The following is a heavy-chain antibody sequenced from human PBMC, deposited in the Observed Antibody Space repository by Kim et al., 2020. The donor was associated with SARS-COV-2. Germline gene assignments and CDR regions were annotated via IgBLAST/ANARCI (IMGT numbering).Heavy chain of an antibody. D-gene: IGHD3-22*01. Sequence: SETLSLTCTVSGGSISSSFNYWGWIRQPPGKGLEWIGSVYYSGSTYDSPSLKSRVTVSVDTSKNEFYLKVTSVTTADTAVYFCARLPHDSSGYVDSWGPGSLVPVS. CDR3: ARLPHDSSGYVDS. CDR1: GGSISSSFNY. CDR2: VYYSGST. J-gene: IGHJ4*02. V-gene: IGHV4-39*01.